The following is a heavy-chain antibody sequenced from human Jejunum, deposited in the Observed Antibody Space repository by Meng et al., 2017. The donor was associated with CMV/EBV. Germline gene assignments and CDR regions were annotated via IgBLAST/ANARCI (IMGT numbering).Heavy chain of an antibody. CDR2: IDIDGRDI. J-gene: IGHJ4*02. D-gene: IGHD2/OR15-2a*01. Sequence: EVHLVESGGGLVQPGGCLSVSCAVSGFALRSYWMHWVRQAPGKGLEWVSRIDIDGRDITYADSVKGRFTISRDTAKNMLYLEMNSLRVEDTAVYYCARGLEEYLGWEMGYWGQGTLVTVSS. V-gene: IGHV3-74*03. CDR1: GFALRSYW. CDR3: ARGLEEYLGWEMGY.